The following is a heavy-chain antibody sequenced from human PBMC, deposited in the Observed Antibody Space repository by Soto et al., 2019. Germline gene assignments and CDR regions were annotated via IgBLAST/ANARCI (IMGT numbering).Heavy chain of an antibody. CDR2: INPNGGST. J-gene: IGHJ4*02. CDR1: GYTCTHYY. Sequence: ASVKVSCKASGYTCTHYYIHWVRQAPGQGLEWMGIINPNGGSTTYAQKFRAGVTMTRDTSTSTVYMELSNLRSDDSAVYYCATSVNSAMAFDYWGQGTLVTVSS. V-gene: IGHV1-46*01. CDR3: ATSVNSAMAFDY. D-gene: IGHD5-18*01.